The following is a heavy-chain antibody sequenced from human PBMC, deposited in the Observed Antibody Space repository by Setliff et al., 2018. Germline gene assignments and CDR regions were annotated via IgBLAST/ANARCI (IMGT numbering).Heavy chain of an antibody. CDR1: GASISDFY. CDR2: VSASGST. CDR3: ARESRSTWYRRDF. D-gene: IGHD6-13*01. Sequence: PSETLSLTCTVSGASISDFYWTWIRQPAGKELEWIGRVSASGSTTYNPSLKSRVTMSIDTSTNQISLNLTSGTAADTAMYYCARESRSTWYRRDFWGQGTLVTVSS. J-gene: IGHJ4*02. V-gene: IGHV4-4*07.